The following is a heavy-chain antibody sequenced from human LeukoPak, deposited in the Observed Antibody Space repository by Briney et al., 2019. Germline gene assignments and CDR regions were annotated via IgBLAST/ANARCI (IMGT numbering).Heavy chain of an antibody. CDR2: ISGSGGST. CDR1: GFTFSSYA. J-gene: IGHJ6*02. CDR3: AREYSGSYYAYYYGMDV. D-gene: IGHD1-26*01. Sequence: GGSLRLSCAASGFTFSSYAMSWVRQAPGKGLEWVSAISGSGGSTYYADSVKGRFTISRDNSKNTLYLQMNSLRAEDTAVYYCAREYSGSYYAYYYGMDVWGQGTTVTVSS. V-gene: IGHV3-23*01.